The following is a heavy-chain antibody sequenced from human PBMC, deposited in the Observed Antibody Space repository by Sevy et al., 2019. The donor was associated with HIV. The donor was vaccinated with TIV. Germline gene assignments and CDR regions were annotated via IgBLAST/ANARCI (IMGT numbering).Heavy chain of an antibody. CDR3: ARDYFPPGGYDLLDY. Sequence: GGSLRLSCAASGFTFSDYYMSWIRQAPGKGLEWVSYISSSGSTIYYADSVKGRFTISRDNGKNSLYLQMNSLRAEDTAVYYCARDYFPPGGYDLLDYWGQGTLVTVSS. CDR2: ISSSGSTI. D-gene: IGHD5-12*01. CDR1: GFTFSDYY. J-gene: IGHJ4*02. V-gene: IGHV3-11*01.